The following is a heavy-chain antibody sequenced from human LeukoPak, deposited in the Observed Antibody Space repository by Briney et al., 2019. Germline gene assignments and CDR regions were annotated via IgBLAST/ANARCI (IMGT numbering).Heavy chain of an antibody. J-gene: IGHJ4*02. D-gene: IGHD5-24*01. V-gene: IGHV4-34*01. CDR2: INHSGST. CDR1: GGSFSGYY. Sequence: PSETLSLTCAVYGGSFSGYYWSWIRQPPGKGLEWIGEINHSGSTNYNPSLKSRVTISVDTSKNQFSLKLSSVTAADTAVYYCARRMATTKPLDYWGQGTLVTVSS. CDR3: ARRMATTKPLDY.